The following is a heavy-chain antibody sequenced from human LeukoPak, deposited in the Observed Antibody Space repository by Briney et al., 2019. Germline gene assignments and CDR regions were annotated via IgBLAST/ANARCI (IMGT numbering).Heavy chain of an antibody. J-gene: IGHJ6*03. V-gene: IGHV4-4*07. CDR3: ARDRQQLVPWYYYYMDV. D-gene: IGHD6-13*01. CDR2: IYTSGST. Sequence: PSETLSLTCTVSGGSISSYYWSWIREPAGKGLEWIGRIYTSGSTNYHPSLKSRVTMSVDTSKNQFSLRLSSVTAADTAVYYCARDRQQLVPWYYYYMDVWGKGTTVTVS. CDR1: GGSISSYY.